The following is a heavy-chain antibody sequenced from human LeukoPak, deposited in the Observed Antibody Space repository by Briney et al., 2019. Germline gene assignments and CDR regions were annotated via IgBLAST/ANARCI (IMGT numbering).Heavy chain of an antibody. CDR2: INPNGGGT. J-gene: IGHJ4*02. Sequence: GASVKVSCKASGYTFTGYYMHWVRQAPGQGLEWMGWINPNGGGTNYAQQFQGRVTMTSDTSISTAHMELSSLRSDDTAVYYCARDSYSGSYYYWGQGTLVTVSS. D-gene: IGHD1-26*01. CDR1: GYTFTGYY. V-gene: IGHV1-2*02. CDR3: ARDSYSGSYYY.